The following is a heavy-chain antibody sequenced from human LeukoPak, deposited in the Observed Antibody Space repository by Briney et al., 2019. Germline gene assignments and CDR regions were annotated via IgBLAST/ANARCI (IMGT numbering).Heavy chain of an antibody. CDR2: IYTSGST. D-gene: IGHD2-2*01. CDR1: GSISGYY. J-gene: IGHJ3*02. Sequence: SETLSLTCTVTGSISGYYWSWIRQPPGKGLEWIGYIYTSGSTNYNPSLESRVTISVDTSKNQFSLDLSSVTAADTAVYYCARQKCTSTSCLTKNAFDIWGQGTMVTVSS. CDR3: ARQKCTSTSCLTKNAFDI. V-gene: IGHV4-4*09.